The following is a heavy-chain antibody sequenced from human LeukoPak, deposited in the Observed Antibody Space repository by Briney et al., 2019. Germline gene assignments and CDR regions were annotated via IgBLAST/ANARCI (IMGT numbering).Heavy chain of an antibody. D-gene: IGHD6-13*01. CDR3: ARHSSSWSFAFDI. V-gene: IGHV3-74*01. CDR2: INSDGSST. J-gene: IGHJ3*02. Sequence: GSLRLSCAASGFTFSSYWMHWVRQAPGKGLVWVSRINSDGSSTSYADSVKGRFTISRDNAKNTLYLQMNSLRAEDTAVYYCARHSSSWSFAFDIWGQGTMVTVSS. CDR1: GFTFSSYW.